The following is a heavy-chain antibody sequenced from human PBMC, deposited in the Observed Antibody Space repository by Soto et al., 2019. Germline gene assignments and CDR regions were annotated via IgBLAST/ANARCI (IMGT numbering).Heavy chain of an antibody. D-gene: IGHD3-3*01. CDR3: AKGITIFGVVTVFDY. J-gene: IGHJ4*02. V-gene: IGHV3-30*18. Sequence: PGGSLRLSCAASGFTFSSYGMHWVRQAPGKGLEWVAVISYDGSNKYYADSVKGRFTISRDNSKNTLYLQMNSLRAEDTAVYYYAKGITIFGVVTVFDYWGQGTLVTVSS. CDR1: GFTFSSYG. CDR2: ISYDGSNK.